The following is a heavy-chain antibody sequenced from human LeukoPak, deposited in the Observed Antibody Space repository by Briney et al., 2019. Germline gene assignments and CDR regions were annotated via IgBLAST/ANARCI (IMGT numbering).Heavy chain of an antibody. CDR2: IRNDGSDK. Sequence: PGGSLTLSCAASGFTFTTYALHWVRQAPGKGLEWVAFIRNDGSDKYYADSVRGRTSISRDNSKNTLSLQINSLTPEDTADYYCAKDSTSSPNYIDYWGQGTLVTVSS. V-gene: IGHV3-30*02. CDR1: GFTFTTYA. J-gene: IGHJ4*02. D-gene: IGHD2-2*01. CDR3: AKDSTSSPNYIDY.